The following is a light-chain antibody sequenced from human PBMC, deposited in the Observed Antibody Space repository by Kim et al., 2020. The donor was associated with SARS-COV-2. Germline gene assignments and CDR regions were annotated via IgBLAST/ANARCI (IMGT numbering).Light chain of an antibody. V-gene: IGLV1-40*01. J-gene: IGLJ2*01. Sequence: QSVLTQTSSVSGAPGQSVTISCTGTRSNLGAYYDVNWYQQFPGTAPKLIIYKNNNRPSGVPDRFSGSKSDTSASLDITGLQVEDEADYYCQSYDSILSSVIFGGGTKLTVL. CDR1: RSNLGAYYD. CDR3: QSYDSILSSVI. CDR2: KNN.